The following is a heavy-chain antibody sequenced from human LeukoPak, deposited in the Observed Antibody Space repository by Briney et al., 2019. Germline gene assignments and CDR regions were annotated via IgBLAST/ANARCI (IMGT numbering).Heavy chain of an antibody. V-gene: IGHV3-74*01. CDR2: INSDGSST. CDR3: AKDGSYGMDV. J-gene: IGHJ6*02. D-gene: IGHD3-10*01. CDR1: GFTFSSYW. Sequence: GGSLRLSCAASGFTFSSYWMSWVRQAPGKGLVWVSRINSDGSSTSYADSVKGRFTISRDNAKNSLYLQMNSLRAEDTALYYCAKDGSYGMDVWGQGTTVTVSS.